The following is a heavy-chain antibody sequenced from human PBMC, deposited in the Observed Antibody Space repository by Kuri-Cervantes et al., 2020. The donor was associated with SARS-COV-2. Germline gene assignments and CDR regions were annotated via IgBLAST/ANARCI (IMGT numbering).Heavy chain of an antibody. D-gene: IGHD3-16*01. CDR1: GGSITSNGHY. Sequence: LRLSSTVAGGSITSNGHYWGWIRQSPGKGLEWIGNVYHSGAAYYSPSFRSRVTMAVDTSKSQYSLRLTPVTAADTAVYYWSRHRRTGQQGGFGYWGQGTLVTVSS. J-gene: IGHJ4*02. CDR3: SRHRRTGQQGGFGY. CDR2: VYHSGAA. V-gene: IGHV4-39*01.